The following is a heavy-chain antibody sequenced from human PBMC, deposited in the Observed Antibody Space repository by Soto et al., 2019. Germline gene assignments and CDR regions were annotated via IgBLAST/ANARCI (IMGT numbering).Heavy chain of an antibody. D-gene: IGHD6-13*01. CDR1: GGSIGNSY. V-gene: IGHV4-59*08. J-gene: IGHJ4*02. CDR2: IYYSGSS. CDR3: ARHSSSWPIFDY. Sequence: QVQLQESGPGLVKPSETLSLTCTVSGGSIGNSYWSWIRQSPGKGLEWIGYIYYSGSSNYNPSLKSRVSISVDTSKNRFSRKLSSVTAADTAVYYCARHSSSWPIFDYWGQGTLVIVSS.